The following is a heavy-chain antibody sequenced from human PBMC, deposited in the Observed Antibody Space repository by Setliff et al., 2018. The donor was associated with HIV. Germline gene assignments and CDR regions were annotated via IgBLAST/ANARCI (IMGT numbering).Heavy chain of an antibody. CDR3: SRHLAEADRYRFSRVHGALKY. J-gene: IGHJ4*02. V-gene: IGHV4-59*08. D-gene: IGHD2-21*01. Sequence: PSETLSLTCSVSGGSISRHYWSWILLPPGKGLEWIGTIYYNGNTNYNPSLKSRVAISVDTSKNLFSLRLNTVTAADKAVYYCSRHLAEADRYRFSRVHGALKYWGQGALVTVSS. CDR2: IYYNGNT. CDR1: GGSISRHY.